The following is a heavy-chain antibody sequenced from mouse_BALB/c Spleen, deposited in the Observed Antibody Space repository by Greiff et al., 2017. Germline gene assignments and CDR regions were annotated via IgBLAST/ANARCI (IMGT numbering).Heavy chain of an antibody. V-gene: IGHV2-9-2*01. CDR3: VRGSDGYVRFAY. CDR1: GFSLTSYD. CDR2: IWTGGGT. J-gene: IGHJ3*01. Sequence: VKLVESGPGLVAPSQSLSITCTVSGFSLTSYDISWIRQPPGKGLEWLGVIWTGGGTNYNSAFMSRLSISKDNSKSQVFLKMNSLQTDDTAIYYCVRGSDGYVRFAYWGQGTLVTVSA. D-gene: IGHD1-2*01.